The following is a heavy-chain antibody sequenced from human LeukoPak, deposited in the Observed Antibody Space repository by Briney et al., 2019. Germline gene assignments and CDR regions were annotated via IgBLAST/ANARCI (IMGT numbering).Heavy chain of an antibody. CDR1: GGSISSGSYY. V-gene: IGHV4-31*03. CDR2: IYYSGST. Sequence: SETLSLTCTVSGGSISSGSYYWNWIRQHPGKGLEWIGYIYYSGSTYYNPSLKSRVTISVDTSKNQFSLKLTSVTAADTAVYYCARDHDSSGYYPNYFDYWGQGTLVTVSS. J-gene: IGHJ4*02. D-gene: IGHD3-22*01. CDR3: ARDHDSSGYYPNYFDY.